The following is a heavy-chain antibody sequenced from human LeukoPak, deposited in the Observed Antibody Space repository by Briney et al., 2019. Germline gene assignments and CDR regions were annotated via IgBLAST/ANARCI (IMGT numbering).Heavy chain of an antibody. Sequence: SQTLSLTCTVSGDSISSGSYYWSWIRQPAGKGLEWIGRIYSSGRINYNLSLKSRVTISVDTSKNQFSLRLSTVTAADTAVYYCARGGLPIYYYYSIDVWGKGTTVTVSS. CDR3: ARGGLPIYYYYSIDV. CDR2: IYSSGRI. D-gene: IGHD4-11*01. V-gene: IGHV4-61*02. CDR1: GDSISSGSYY. J-gene: IGHJ6*03.